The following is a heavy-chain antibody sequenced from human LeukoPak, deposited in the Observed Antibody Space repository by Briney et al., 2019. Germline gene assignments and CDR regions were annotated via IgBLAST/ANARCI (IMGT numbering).Heavy chain of an antibody. CDR3: AKYEIGVVIHPFDY. V-gene: IGHV3-23*01. D-gene: IGHD3-3*01. CDR2: ISGSGGST. Sequence: GGSLRLSCAASGFTFSSYAMSWVRQAPGKGLEWVSAISGSGGSTYYADSVKGRFTIPRDNSKNTLYLQMNSLRAEDTAVYYCAKYEIGVVIHPFDYWGQGTLVTVSS. CDR1: GFTFSSYA. J-gene: IGHJ4*02.